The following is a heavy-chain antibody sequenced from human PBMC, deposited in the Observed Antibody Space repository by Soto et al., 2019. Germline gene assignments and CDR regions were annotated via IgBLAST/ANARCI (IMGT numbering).Heavy chain of an antibody. D-gene: IGHD6-13*01. CDR1: GFTFSTYA. Sequence: EVQLLESGGGLVQPGGSLRLSCAASGFTFSTYAMNWVRQAPGKELEWVSLIISSGGSTHYADSVKGRFTISRDNSKNTLYLQMNSLRADDTAVYYCAKAEGSSYGTEYSQHWGQGTLVTVSS. CDR2: IISSGGST. J-gene: IGHJ1*01. V-gene: IGHV3-23*01. CDR3: AKAEGSSYGTEYSQH.